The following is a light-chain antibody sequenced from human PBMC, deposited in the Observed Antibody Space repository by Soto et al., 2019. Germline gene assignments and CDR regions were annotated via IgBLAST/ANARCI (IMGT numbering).Light chain of an antibody. V-gene: IGKV3-20*01. J-gene: IGKJ4*01. CDR3: QQYGSSPLT. CDR2: GAS. CDR1: QSVSRSF. Sequence: EIALTQSPGTLSLSPGERDTLSCRASQSVSRSFLAWYQQKHGQAPRLLIYGASSRATGLPDRFSGSGSGTDFTLTISRLEPEDVAVYYCQQYGSSPLTFGGGTKMEIK.